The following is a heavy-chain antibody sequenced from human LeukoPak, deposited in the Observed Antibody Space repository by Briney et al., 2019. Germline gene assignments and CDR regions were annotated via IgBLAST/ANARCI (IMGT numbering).Heavy chain of an antibody. Sequence: GGSLRLSRAASGFTFSSYAMSWVRQAPGKGLEWVSAISGSGGSTYYADSVKGRFTISRDNSKNTLYLQMNSLRAEDTAVYYCTKAPTVTTFGYWGQGTLVTVSS. D-gene: IGHD4-11*01. V-gene: IGHV3-23*01. J-gene: IGHJ4*02. CDR2: ISGSGGST. CDR3: TKAPTVTTFGY. CDR1: GFTFSSYA.